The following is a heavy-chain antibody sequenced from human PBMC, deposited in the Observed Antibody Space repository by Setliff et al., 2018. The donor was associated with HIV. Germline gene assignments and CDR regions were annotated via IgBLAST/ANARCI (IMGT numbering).Heavy chain of an antibody. Sequence: ASVKVSCKASGYTLTSYYMHWVRQAPGQGLEWMGIINPSGGSTTYAQRFQDRVTMTRDTSTSTVYMELSSLRSEDTAVYYCARFRKFQLVGVIITGGLDVWGKGTTVTVSS. CDR3: ARFRKFQLVGVIITGGLDV. J-gene: IGHJ6*04. CDR2: INPSGGST. CDR1: GYTLTSYY. V-gene: IGHV1-46*01. D-gene: IGHD3-10*01.